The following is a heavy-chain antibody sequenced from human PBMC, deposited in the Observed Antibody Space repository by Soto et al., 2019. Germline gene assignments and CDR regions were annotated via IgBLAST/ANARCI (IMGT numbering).Heavy chain of an antibody. V-gene: IGHV1-69*13. D-gene: IGHD4-4*01. CDR1: GGTFSSYA. CDR2: IIPIFGTA. CDR3: AIPYYSNPFYYYYGMDV. J-gene: IGHJ6*02. Sequence: GASVKVSCKASGGTFSSYAISWVRQAPGQELEWMGGIIPIFGTANYAQKFQGRVTITAGESTSTAYMELSSLRSEDTAVYYCAIPYYSNPFYYYYGMDVWGQGTTVTVSS.